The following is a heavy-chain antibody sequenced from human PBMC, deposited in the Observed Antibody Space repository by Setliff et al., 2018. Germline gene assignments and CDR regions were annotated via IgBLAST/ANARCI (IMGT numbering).Heavy chain of an antibody. Sequence: LKISCKGSGYTFTNYWIAWVRQMPGKGLEYMGIIYPADSDTTYSPSFQGQVTISADKSINTAYLQWSSLKASDTAIYYCARVGPLTDDAFDIWGQGTMVTVSS. CDR1: GYTFTNYW. CDR2: IYPADSDT. CDR3: ARVGPLTDDAFDI. V-gene: IGHV5-51*01. J-gene: IGHJ3*02. D-gene: IGHD1-26*01.